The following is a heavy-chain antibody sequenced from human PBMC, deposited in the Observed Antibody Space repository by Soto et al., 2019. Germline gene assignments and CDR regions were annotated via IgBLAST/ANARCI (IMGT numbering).Heavy chain of an antibody. CDR2: ISAYNGNT. CDR1: GYTFTSYG. V-gene: IGHV1-18*01. CDR3: ARDLWVAASFEYHDY. D-gene: IGHD2-15*01. J-gene: IGHJ4*02. Sequence: QAQLVQSGAEVKKPGASVKVSCKASGYTFTSYGISWVRQAPGQGLEWMGGISAYNGNTNYAQQLQGRVTMTTDTSTSTAYMELRSLRSDDTAVYYCARDLWVAASFEYHDYWGQGTLVTVSS.